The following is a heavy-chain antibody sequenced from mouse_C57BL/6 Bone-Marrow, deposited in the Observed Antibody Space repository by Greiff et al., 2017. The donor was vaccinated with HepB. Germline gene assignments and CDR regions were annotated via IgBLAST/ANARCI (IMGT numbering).Heavy chain of an antibody. CDR1: GYTFTSYW. V-gene: IGHV1-50*01. D-gene: IGHD2-10*02. CDR2: IDPSDSYT. Sequence: QVQLQQPGAELVKPGDSVKLSCKASGYTFTSYWMQWVKQRPGQGLEWIGEIDPSDSYTNYNQKFKGKATMTVDTSSSTAYMQLSSLTSEESAVYDCARGGSPRWFAYWGQGTLVTVSA. J-gene: IGHJ3*01. CDR3: ARGGSPRWFAY.